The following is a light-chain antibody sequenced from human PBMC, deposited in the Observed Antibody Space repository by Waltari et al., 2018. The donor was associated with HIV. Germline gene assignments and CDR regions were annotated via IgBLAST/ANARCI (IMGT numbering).Light chain of an antibody. V-gene: IGLV1-40*01. CDR1: SSNIGASYD. Sequence: SVLTQPPSVSGAPGQTITISCTGSSSNIGASYDVHWYQHLPGTAPKLLIYGNTNRPSGVPDRFSGSKSGPSASLAITVLQAEDEADYYCQSYDSSLRGRVFGGGTKLTVL. CDR3: QSYDSSLRGRV. CDR2: GNT. J-gene: IGLJ3*02.